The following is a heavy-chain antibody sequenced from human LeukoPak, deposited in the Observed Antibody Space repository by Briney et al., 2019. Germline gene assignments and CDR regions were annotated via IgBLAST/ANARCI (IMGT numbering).Heavy chain of an antibody. CDR1: GFTFSSYG. J-gene: IGHJ4*01. V-gene: IGHV3-33*01. D-gene: IGHD1-26*01. CDR3: ARDLSGSKGELLDY. CDR2: IWYDGSNK. Sequence: GGSLRLSCAASGFTFSSYGMHWVRKAPGKGLEWVAVIWYDGSNKYYADSVKGRFTTSRDNSKNTLYLQMNSLRAEDTAVYYCARDLSGSKGELLDYWGRGTLVTVSS.